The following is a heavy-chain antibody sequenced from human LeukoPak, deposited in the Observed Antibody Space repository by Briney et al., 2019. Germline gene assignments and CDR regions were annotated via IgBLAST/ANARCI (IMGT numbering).Heavy chain of an antibody. CDR3: ARSGELLWFGEFQPPRGAFDI. Sequence: ASVKVSCKASGYTFTGYYMHWVRQAPGQGLEWMGWINPNSGGTNYAQKFQGRVTMTRDTSISTAYMELSRLRSDDTAVYYCARSGELLWFGEFQPPRGAFDIWGQGTMVTVSS. D-gene: IGHD3-10*01. CDR2: INPNSGGT. V-gene: IGHV1-2*02. J-gene: IGHJ3*02. CDR1: GYTFTGYY.